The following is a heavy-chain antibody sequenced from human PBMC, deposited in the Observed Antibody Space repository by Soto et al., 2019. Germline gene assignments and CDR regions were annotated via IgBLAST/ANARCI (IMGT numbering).Heavy chain of an antibody. Sequence: SETLSLTCTVSGGSISSGDYYWSWIRQPPGKGLEWIGYIYYSGSTYYNPSLESRVTISVDTSKNQFSLKLSSVTAADTAVYYCARGGPTGGSYKYNWFDPWGQGTLVTVSS. CDR3: ARGGPTGGSYKYNWFDP. CDR1: GGSISSGDYY. J-gene: IGHJ5*02. CDR2: IYYSGST. V-gene: IGHV4-30-4*01. D-gene: IGHD2-15*01.